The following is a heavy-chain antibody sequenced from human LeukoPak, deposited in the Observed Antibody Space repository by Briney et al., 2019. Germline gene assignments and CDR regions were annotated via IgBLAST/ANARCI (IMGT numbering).Heavy chain of an antibody. Sequence: GGSLRLSCAASGFTFSNAWMSWVRQAPGKGLEWVANIKQDGSEKYYVDSVKGRFTISRDNAKNSLYLQMNSLRAEDTAVYYCARGQGRDYVWGSYRTPLIEYYFDYWGQGTLVTVSS. CDR2: IKQDGSEK. CDR3: ARGQGRDYVWGSYRTPLIEYYFDY. D-gene: IGHD3-16*02. J-gene: IGHJ4*02. V-gene: IGHV3-7*01. CDR1: GFTFSNAW.